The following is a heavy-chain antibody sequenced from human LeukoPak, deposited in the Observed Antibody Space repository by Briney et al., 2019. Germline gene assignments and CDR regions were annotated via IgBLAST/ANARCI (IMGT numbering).Heavy chain of an antibody. V-gene: IGHV3-23*01. Sequence: PGGSLRLSCAASGFTFSSYAMSWVRQAPGKGLEWVSAISGSGGSTYYADSVKGRFTISRDNSKNTLYLQMTSLKTEDTAVYYCTTDLGRSRIAPRFYYWGQGTLVTVSS. CDR1: GFTFSSYA. D-gene: IGHD6-6*01. J-gene: IGHJ4*02. CDR3: TTDLGRSRIAPRFYY. CDR2: ISGSGGST.